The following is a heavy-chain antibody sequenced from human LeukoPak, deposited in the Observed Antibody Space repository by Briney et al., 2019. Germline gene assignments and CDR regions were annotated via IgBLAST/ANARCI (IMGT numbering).Heavy chain of an antibody. D-gene: IGHD6-19*01. CDR1: GFIVSNSY. V-gene: IGHV3-53*01. CDR3: ARDPSGNLYFDY. CDR2: LHTGGRT. J-gene: IGHJ4*02. Sequence: PGRSLRLSCAASGFIVSNSYMSWVRQAPGKGLEWVSVLHTGGRTFYADSVMGRFTISTDNSKNTLFLQMNSLRAEDTAVYCCARDPSGNLYFDYWGQGALVTVSS.